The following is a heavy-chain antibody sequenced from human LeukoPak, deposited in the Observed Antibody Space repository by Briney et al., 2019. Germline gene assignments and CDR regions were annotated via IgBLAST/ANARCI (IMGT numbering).Heavy chain of an antibody. CDR1: GGSISSNNW. Sequence: SETLSLTGAVSGGSISSNNWWSWVRQPPGKGLEWIGEIYHSGASNYKPSLKSRVTVSVDTSKNQFSLKLSSVTAADTAVYYCARFPGGAEYRHYYYMDVWGTGTTVTVSS. D-gene: IGHD1-14*01. V-gene: IGHV4-4*02. CDR2: IYHSGAS. J-gene: IGHJ6*03. CDR3: ARFPGGAEYRHYYYMDV.